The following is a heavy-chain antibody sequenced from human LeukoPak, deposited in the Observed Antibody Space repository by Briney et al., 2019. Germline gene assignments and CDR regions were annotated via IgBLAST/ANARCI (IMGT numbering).Heavy chain of an antibody. J-gene: IGHJ4*02. D-gene: IGHD6-13*01. CDR2: IYSSGSN. Sequence: SETLSLTCTVSGDSMSSYYWSWIRQAPGKRLEWIGYIYSSGSNNYNPSLKSRVTMSVDTSKNQFSLKVSSVTAADTAVYFCASQAGLAAPYFDYWGQGALVTVSS. V-gene: IGHV4-59*01. CDR3: ASQAGLAAPYFDY. CDR1: GDSMSSYY.